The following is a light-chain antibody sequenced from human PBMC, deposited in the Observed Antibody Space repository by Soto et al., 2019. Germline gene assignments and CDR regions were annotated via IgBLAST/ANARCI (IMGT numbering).Light chain of an antibody. CDR2: EGS. V-gene: IGLV2-23*01. Sequence: QSALTQPASVSGSPGQSITISCTGTSSDVGSYNLVSWYQQHPGKAPKLMIYEGSKRPSGVSNRFSGSKSGNMASLTISGLQAEDEADYYCCSYAGSYGVFGEGTKLTVL. CDR3: CSYAGSYGV. CDR1: SSDVGSYNL. J-gene: IGLJ2*01.